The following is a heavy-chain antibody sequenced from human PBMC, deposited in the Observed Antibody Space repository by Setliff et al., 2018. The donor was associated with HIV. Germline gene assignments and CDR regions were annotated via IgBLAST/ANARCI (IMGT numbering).Heavy chain of an antibody. J-gene: IGHJ4*02. CDR3: VRHGNQWLVTVDY. V-gene: IGHV4-39*01. Sequence: PSETLSLTCTVSGDSISSTTYYWGWIRQPPGKGLEWIGSIYPSGSAFYNPSLKSPVTMSVDTSRNQFSPKLSSVTAADTAIYYCVRHGNQWLVTVDYWGQGTLVTVSS. D-gene: IGHD6-19*01. CDR1: GDSISSTTYY. CDR2: IYPSGSA.